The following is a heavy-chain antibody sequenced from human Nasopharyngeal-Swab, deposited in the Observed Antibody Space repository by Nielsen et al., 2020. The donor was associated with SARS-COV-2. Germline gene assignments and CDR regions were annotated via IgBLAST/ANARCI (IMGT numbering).Heavy chain of an antibody. D-gene: IGHD6-6*01. J-gene: IGHJ4*02. CDR2: ISWNSGSI. Sequence: SLKISCAASGFTFDDYAMHWVRQAPGKGLEWVSGISWNSGSIGYADFVKGRFTISRDNAKNSLYLQMNSLRAEDTALYYCTSNKYPLYSSSRGFDYWGQGTLVTVSS. V-gene: IGHV3-9*01. CDR1: GFTFDDYA. CDR3: TSNKYPLYSSSRGFDY.